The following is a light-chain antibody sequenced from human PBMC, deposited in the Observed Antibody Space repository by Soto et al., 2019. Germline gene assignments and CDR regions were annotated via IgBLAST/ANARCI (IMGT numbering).Light chain of an antibody. CDR1: SSDVGGYNY. CDR3: SSYAGSSNV. Sequence: QSALTQPPSASGSPGQSVAISCTGTSSDVGGYNYVSWYQQHPGKAPKLMIYEVNKRPSGVPDRFSGSKSGNTASLTVSGLQAEDEADYYCSSYAGSSNVFGTGQKVTGL. J-gene: IGLJ1*01. V-gene: IGLV2-8*01. CDR2: EVN.